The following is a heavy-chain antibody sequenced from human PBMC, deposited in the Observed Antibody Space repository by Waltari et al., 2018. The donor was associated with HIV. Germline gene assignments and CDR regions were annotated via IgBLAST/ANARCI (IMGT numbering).Heavy chain of an antibody. CDR2: ISYDGSNK. CDR3: AKDYFVVVTAAGPFDP. CDR1: GFSFSSYG. D-gene: IGHD2-21*02. Sequence: QVKLVESGGGVVQPGRSLRPSCAASGFSFSSYGTPWVRQAPGKGPEWVAVISYDGSNKYYADSVKGRFTISRDNSKNTLYLQMNSLRAEDTAVYYCAKDYFVVVTAAGPFDPWGQGTLVTVSS. J-gene: IGHJ5*02. V-gene: IGHV3-30*18.